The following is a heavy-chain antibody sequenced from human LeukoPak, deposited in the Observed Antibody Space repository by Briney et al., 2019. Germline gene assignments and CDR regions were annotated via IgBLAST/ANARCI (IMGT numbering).Heavy chain of an antibody. D-gene: IGHD1-26*01. CDR3: ARDRWWEPTDFSFDY. CDR1: GYAFTSYA. CDR2: INAGNGNT. J-gene: IGHJ4*02. Sequence: ASVKVSCKASGYAFTSYAMHWVRQAPGQRLEWMGWINAGNGNTKYSQKFQGRVTITRDTSASTAYMELSSLRSEDTAVYYCARDRWWEPTDFSFDYWGQGTLVTVSS. V-gene: IGHV1-3*01.